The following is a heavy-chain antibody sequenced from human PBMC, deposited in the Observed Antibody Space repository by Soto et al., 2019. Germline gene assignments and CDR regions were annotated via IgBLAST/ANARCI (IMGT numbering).Heavy chain of an antibody. CDR1: GFTFSTYW. J-gene: IGHJ4*02. D-gene: IGHD6-19*01. CDR2: IRSDGTPT. V-gene: IGHV3-74*01. Sequence: EVQLLESGGGLVQPGGSLRLSCAASGFTFSTYWMHWVRQAPGKGLVWVAQIRSDGTPTNYADSVRGRFTISRHNAKNTLYLQLNSLRVEDTAVYFCTRGSSGWDGIDYWGQGALVTVSS. CDR3: TRGSSGWDGIDY.